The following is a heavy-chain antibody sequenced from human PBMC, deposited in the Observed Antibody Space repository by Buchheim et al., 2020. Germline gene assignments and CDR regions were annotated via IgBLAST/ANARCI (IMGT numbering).Heavy chain of an antibody. Sequence: EVQLLESGGGLVQPGGSLRLSCAASGFTFSSFAMNWVRQAPGKGLEWVAFLGATDGTTYYADSVKGRFTISRDNSNHMMWLEMNSLRVEDTAIYYCAKDQFSNNGIYDAFDVWGQGT. J-gene: IGHJ3*01. CDR1: GFTFSSFA. CDR3: AKDQFSNNGIYDAFDV. V-gene: IGHV3-23*01. D-gene: IGHD2-8*01. CDR2: LGATDGTT.